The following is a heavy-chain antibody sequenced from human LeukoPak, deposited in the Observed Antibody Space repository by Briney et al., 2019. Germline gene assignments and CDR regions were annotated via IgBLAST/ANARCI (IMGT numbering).Heavy chain of an antibody. V-gene: IGHV3-23*01. D-gene: IGHD6-19*01. J-gene: IGHJ4*02. Sequence: GGSLRLSCAASGFTSSGHSMSWVRQAPGKGLEWVSAISSGGDVTFYADSVKGRFIVSRDQSNNMLSLQMSSLRAEDTALYYCAKHRAPVPGSHPKNPTAYFEDWGQGTLVTVSS. CDR1: GFTSSGHS. CDR3: AKHRAPVPGSHPKNPTAYFED. CDR2: ISSGGDVT.